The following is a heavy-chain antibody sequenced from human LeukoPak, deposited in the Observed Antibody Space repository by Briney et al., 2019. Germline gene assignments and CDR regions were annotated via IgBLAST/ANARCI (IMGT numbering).Heavy chain of an antibody. V-gene: IGHV4-59*08. D-gene: IGHD4-17*01. CDR1: GVSISSYY. CDR3: ARRDGALFDY. Sequence: PSETLSLTCTVSGVSISSYYWNWIRQPPGKGLEWIGNIFNSGSTDYNPSLKTRLTISVDTSKNQFSLKLSSVTAADTAVYYCARRDGALFDYWGQGTLVTVSS. CDR2: IFNSGST. J-gene: IGHJ4*02.